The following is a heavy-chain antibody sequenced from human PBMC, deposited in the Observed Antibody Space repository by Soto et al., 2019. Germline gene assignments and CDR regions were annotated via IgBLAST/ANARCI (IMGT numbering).Heavy chain of an antibody. CDR3: TRGAGAPMVRFDY. Sequence: SETLSLTCGVSGYSVTSGFYWGWIRQPPGRRLEWIATISYSGNTYYNPSLESRIAIAVDTSKNQFSLRLTSVTAADTALYYCTRGAGAPMVRFDYWGQGTLVTVSS. CDR1: GYSVTSGFY. CDR2: ISYSGNT. D-gene: IGHD5-18*01. J-gene: IGHJ4*02. V-gene: IGHV4-38-2*01.